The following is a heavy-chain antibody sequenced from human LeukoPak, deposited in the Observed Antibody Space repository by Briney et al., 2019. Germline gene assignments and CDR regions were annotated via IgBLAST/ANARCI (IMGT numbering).Heavy chain of an antibody. D-gene: IGHD3-9*01. J-gene: IGHJ6*02. V-gene: IGHV3-48*01. CDR1: GFTFSAYS. Sequence: GGSLRLSCAASGFTFSAYSINWVRQALGKGLEWISHISSGGDTTYYADSVKGRFTISRDNGKNSLYLQMNSLRAEDTAVYYCAKWTVLRYFDWLSDYYYGMDVWGQGTTVTVSS. CDR3: AKWTVLRYFDWLSDYYYGMDV. CDR2: ISSGGDTT.